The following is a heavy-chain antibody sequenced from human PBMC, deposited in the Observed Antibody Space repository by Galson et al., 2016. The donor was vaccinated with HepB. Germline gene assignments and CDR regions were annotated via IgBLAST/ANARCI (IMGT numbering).Heavy chain of an antibody. CDR1: GYTLSDLS. J-gene: IGHJ4*02. Sequence: SVKVSCKVSGYTLSDLSMHWVRQAPGKGLEWMGGFDPEVGDTVYAQKFQGRVTMTEDTSTDTAYMALSSLGSEDTAIYYCASASRHSFVDYWGQGTLVTVSS. CDR2: FDPEVGDT. CDR3: ASASRHSFVDY. V-gene: IGHV1-24*01. D-gene: IGHD5-18*01.